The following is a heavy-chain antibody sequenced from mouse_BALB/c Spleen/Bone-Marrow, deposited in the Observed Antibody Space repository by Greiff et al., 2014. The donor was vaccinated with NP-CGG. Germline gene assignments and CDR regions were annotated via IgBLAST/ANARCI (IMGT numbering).Heavy chain of an antibody. J-gene: IGHJ4*01. V-gene: IGHV1-87*01. CDR3: ARRDYGIRENYYAMDY. CDR2: IYPGDGDT. D-gene: IGHD1-2*01. Sequence: VKVVESGAELARPGASVKLSCKASGYTFTSYWMQWVKQRPGQGLEWIGAIYPGDGDTRYTQKFKGKATLTADKSSSTAYIQLSSLASEDSAVYYCARRDYGIRENYYAMDYWGQGTSVTVSS. CDR1: GYTFTSYW.